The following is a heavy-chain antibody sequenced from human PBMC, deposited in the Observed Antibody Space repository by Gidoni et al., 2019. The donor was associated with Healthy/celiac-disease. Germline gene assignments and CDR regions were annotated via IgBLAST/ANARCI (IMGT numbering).Heavy chain of an antibody. Sequence: QVQLQESGPGLVKPSETLSLTGTVSGGSISSYYWSWIRQPPGKGLEWIGYIYYSGSTNYNPSLKSRVTISVDTSKNQFSLKLSSVTAADTAVYYCARVGGRGYYDSSGHFDYWGQGTLVTVSS. J-gene: IGHJ4*02. V-gene: IGHV4-59*01. D-gene: IGHD3-22*01. CDR1: GGSISSYY. CDR3: ARVGGRGYYDSSGHFDY. CDR2: IYYSGST.